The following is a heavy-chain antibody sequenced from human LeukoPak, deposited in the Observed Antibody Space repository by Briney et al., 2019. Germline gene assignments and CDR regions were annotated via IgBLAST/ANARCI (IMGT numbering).Heavy chain of an antibody. Sequence: SETLSLTCTVSGYSISSGYYWGWIRQPPGKGLEWIGNIYHSGSTYYNPSLKSQVTISVDTSKNQFSLKLSSVTAADTAVYYCARDASLRFLEWLVRGDDAFDIWGQGTMVTVSS. CDR2: IYHSGST. D-gene: IGHD3-3*01. J-gene: IGHJ3*02. CDR3: ARDASLRFLEWLVRGDDAFDI. CDR1: GYSISSGYY. V-gene: IGHV4-38-2*02.